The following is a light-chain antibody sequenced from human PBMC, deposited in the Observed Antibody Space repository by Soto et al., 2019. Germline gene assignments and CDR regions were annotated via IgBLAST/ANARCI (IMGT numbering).Light chain of an antibody. CDR2: DVS. CDR1: QSVSSSY. Sequence: EIVLTQSPGTLSSSPGERATLSCRSSQSVSSSYLAWYQQKPGHAPRLLIYDVSSRATGIPDRFSGSGSGTDFTLTISRLEPEDFAVYYCQQYGSSPTFGQGTKVEIK. J-gene: IGKJ1*01. CDR3: QQYGSSPT. V-gene: IGKV3-20*01.